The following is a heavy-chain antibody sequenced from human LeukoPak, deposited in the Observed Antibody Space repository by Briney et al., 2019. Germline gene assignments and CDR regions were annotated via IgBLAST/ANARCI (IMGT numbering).Heavy chain of an antibody. V-gene: IGHV3-48*03. CDR3: AREHSSKPYMDV. Sequence: GGSLRLSCAASGFTFSSYEMNWVRQAPGKGLEWVSYISSSGSTIYYADSVKGRFTIPRDNAKNSLYLQMNSLRAEDTAVYYCAREHSSKPYMDVWGKGTTVTVSS. CDR1: GFTFSSYE. J-gene: IGHJ6*03. D-gene: IGHD6-13*01. CDR2: ISSSGSTI.